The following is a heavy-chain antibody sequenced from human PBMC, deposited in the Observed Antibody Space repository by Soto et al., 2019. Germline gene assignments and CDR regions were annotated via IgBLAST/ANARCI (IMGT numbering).Heavy chain of an antibody. D-gene: IGHD4-17*01. CDR1: GGSFSGYY. J-gene: IGHJ3*02. CDR2: INHSGST. CDR3: ARGLRTTKPDAFDI. Sequence: QVQLQQWGAGLLKPSETLSLTCAVYGGSFSGYYWSWIRQPPGKGLEWIGEINHSGSTNYNPSLKSRVTISVDTSKNQFSLKLSSVTAADTDVYYCARGLRTTKPDAFDIWGQGTMVTVSS. V-gene: IGHV4-34*01.